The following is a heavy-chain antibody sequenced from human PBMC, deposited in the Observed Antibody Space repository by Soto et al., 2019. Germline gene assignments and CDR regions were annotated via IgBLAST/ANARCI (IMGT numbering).Heavy chain of an antibody. Sequence: GGSLRLSCAASGFTFSSYGMHWVRQAPGKGLEWVAVIWYDGSNKYYADSVKGRFTISRDNSKNTLYLQMNSLRAEDTAVYYCAREDIVVVPAADNWFDPWGQGTLVTVSS. J-gene: IGHJ5*02. V-gene: IGHV3-33*01. CDR1: GFTFSSYG. CDR3: AREDIVVVPAADNWFDP. D-gene: IGHD2-2*01. CDR2: IWYDGSNK.